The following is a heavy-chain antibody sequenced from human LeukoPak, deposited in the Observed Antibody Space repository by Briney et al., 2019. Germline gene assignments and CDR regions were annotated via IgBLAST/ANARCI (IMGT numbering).Heavy chain of an antibody. CDR1: GGSISSSSYY. J-gene: IGHJ4*02. D-gene: IGHD3-22*01. CDR3: ASGYDNSGYYYVPDY. Sequence: SETLSLPCTVSGGSISSSSYYWGWIRQPPGKGLEWIGNIYYSGSTYYNPSLKSRVTISVDTSKNQFSLKLSSVTAADTAVYYCASGYDNSGYYYVPDYWGQGTLVTVSS. CDR2: IYYSGST. V-gene: IGHV4-39*01.